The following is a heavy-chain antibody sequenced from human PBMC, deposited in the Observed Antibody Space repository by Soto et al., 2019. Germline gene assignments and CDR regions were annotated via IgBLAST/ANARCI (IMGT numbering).Heavy chain of an antibody. D-gene: IGHD1-1*01. CDR1: GFTFSTHT. V-gene: IGHV3-23*01. J-gene: IGHJ4*02. CDR3: AKGLDRASLDF. CDR2: LTADSDDT. Sequence: EVQLLESGGTLVQPGGSLRLSCVASGFTFSTHTMNWVRQAPGKGLEWVWRLTADSDDTSYADSIKGRFTISRDNSKNTLYLQMNSLRAEDTAIYYCAKGLDRASLDFWGQGALVTVSS.